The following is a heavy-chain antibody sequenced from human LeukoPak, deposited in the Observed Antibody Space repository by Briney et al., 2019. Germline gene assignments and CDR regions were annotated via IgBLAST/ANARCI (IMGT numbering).Heavy chain of an antibody. CDR3: ASAITIFGVVIRGADY. CDR2: ISHSGST. D-gene: IGHD3-3*01. V-gene: IGHV4-34*01. J-gene: IGHJ4*02. Sequence: SETLSLTCAVYGGSFSGYYWSWIRQPPGKGLEWIGEISHSGSTSYNPSLKSRVTISVDTSKSQFSLKLTSVTAADTAVYYCASAITIFGVVIRGADYWGQGTLVTVSS. CDR1: GGSFSGYY.